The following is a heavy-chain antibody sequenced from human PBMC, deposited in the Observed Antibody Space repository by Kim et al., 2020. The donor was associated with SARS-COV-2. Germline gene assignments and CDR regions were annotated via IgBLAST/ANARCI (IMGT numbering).Heavy chain of an antibody. D-gene: IGHD2-2*01. J-gene: IGHJ4*02. CDR3: VRLGCSATSCTTFDY. Sequence: NPSLKTRATVSVDPSKNQFSLKLSFVTAADTAMYYCVRLGCSATSCTTFDYWGQGTLVTVSS. V-gene: IGHV4-59*08.